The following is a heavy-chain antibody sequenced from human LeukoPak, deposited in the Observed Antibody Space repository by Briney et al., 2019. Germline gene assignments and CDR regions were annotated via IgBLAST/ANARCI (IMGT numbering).Heavy chain of an antibody. CDR3: ARLNVVRGLYYFDY. CDR2: INPNSGGT. Sequence: ASVKVSCKASGHTFTDYYIHWVRQAPGQGLEWMGWINPNSGGTDYAQKFQGRVTMTRDTSISTAYMELSRVRADDTAVYYCARLNVVRGLYYFDYWGQGTLVTVSS. D-gene: IGHD3-10*01. J-gene: IGHJ4*02. CDR1: GHTFTDYY. V-gene: IGHV1-2*02.